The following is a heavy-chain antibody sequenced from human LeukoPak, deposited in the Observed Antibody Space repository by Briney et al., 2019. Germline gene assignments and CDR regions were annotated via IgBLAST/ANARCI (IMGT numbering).Heavy chain of an antibody. CDR3: AKDQRGYSGYEGPFDY. Sequence: GGSLRLSCAASGFTFSSYAMSWVRQAPGKGLEWVSAISGSGGSTYYADSVKGRFTISRDNSKNTLYLQMNSLRAEDTAVYYCAKDQRGYSGYEGPFDYWGQGTLVTVSS. D-gene: IGHD5-12*01. CDR1: GFTFSSYA. CDR2: ISGSGGST. V-gene: IGHV3-23*01. J-gene: IGHJ4*02.